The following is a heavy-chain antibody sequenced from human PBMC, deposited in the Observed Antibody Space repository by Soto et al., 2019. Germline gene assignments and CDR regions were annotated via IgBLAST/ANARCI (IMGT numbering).Heavy chain of an antibody. V-gene: IGHV1-18*01. CDR3: ARVVRGVVNWFDP. CDR2: IATYNNHK. CDR1: GDTFANFW. J-gene: IGHJ5*02. Sequence: PLVQSGPEVKRPWAPITVPLQTSGDTFANFWLSWVRQAPGQGLEWMGWIATYNNHKNYAQKFQGRLTLTTDTSTSTAYMELESLGYDDTAVYYCARVVRGVVNWFDPWGQGTLVTVSS. D-gene: IGHD3-10*01.